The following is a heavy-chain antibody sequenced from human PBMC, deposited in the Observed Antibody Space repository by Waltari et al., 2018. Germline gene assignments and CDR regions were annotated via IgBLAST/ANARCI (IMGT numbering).Heavy chain of an antibody. D-gene: IGHD3-10*01. V-gene: IGHV1-69*14. CDR2: IIPIFGTA. CDR3: ARVPIYYGSGIGYFDY. J-gene: IGHJ4*02. CDR1: GGTFSSYA. Sequence: QVQLAQSGAEVKKPGSSVKVSCKASGGTFSSYAISWVRQAPGQGLEWMGGIIPIFGTANYAQKFQGRVTITADKSTSTAYMELSSLRSEDTAVYYCARVPIYYGSGIGYFDYWGQGTLVTVSS.